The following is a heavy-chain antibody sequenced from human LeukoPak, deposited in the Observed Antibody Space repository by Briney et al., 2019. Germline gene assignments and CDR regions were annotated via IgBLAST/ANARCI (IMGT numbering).Heavy chain of an antibody. CDR1: GLTFSDFW. J-gene: IGHJ4*02. Sequence: GGSPRLSCAASGLTFSDFWMHWVRQPPGKGLVWVALVKGDGRTTIYADSVKGRFTISRDNAKNTLYLQMNSLRADDSGVYYCATGHSYGYDYWGQGVLVTVSS. D-gene: IGHD5-18*01. V-gene: IGHV3-74*01. CDR3: ATGHSYGYDY. CDR2: VKGDGRTT.